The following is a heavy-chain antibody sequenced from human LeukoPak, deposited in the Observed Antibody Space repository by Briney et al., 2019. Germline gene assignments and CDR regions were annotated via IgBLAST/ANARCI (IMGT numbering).Heavy chain of an antibody. CDR3: ARAPGAAID. Sequence: SETLSLTCTVSGGSISSTNYYWGWIRQPPGKGLEWIGSMYYSGSTYYNPSLRSRVTISVDTSKNQFSLKLSSVTAADTAVYYCARAPGAAIDWGQGTLVTVSS. V-gene: IGHV4-39*07. J-gene: IGHJ4*02. CDR1: GGSISSTNYY. CDR2: MYYSGST. D-gene: IGHD2-2*01.